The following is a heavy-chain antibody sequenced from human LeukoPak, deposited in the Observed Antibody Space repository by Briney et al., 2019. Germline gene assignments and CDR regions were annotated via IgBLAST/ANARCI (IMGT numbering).Heavy chain of an antibody. J-gene: IGHJ4*02. CDR1: GFTFSSCA. CDR3: AKIPHTYYDILTGYYNY. Sequence: PGGSLRLSCAASGFTFSSCAMSWVRQAPGKGLEWVSAISGSGGSTYYADSVKGRFTISRDNSKNTLYLQMNSLRAEDTAVYYCAKIPHTYYDILTGYYNYWGQGTLVTVSS. D-gene: IGHD3-9*01. V-gene: IGHV3-23*01. CDR2: ISGSGGST.